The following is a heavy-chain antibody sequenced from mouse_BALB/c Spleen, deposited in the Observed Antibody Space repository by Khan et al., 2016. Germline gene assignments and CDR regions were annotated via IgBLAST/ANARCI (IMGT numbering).Heavy chain of an antibody. Sequence: VQLQQSGAELVKPGASVKLSCTASGFNIKDTYMHWVKQRPEQGLEWIGRIDPANGNTKYAPKFPGKATITADTSSNTAYLQLSSLTSEDTAVYYCARSPYDYDVGFAYWGQGTLVTVSA. CDR2: IDPANGNT. D-gene: IGHD2-4*01. CDR1: GFNIKDTY. CDR3: ARSPYDYDVGFAY. J-gene: IGHJ3*01. V-gene: IGHV14-3*02.